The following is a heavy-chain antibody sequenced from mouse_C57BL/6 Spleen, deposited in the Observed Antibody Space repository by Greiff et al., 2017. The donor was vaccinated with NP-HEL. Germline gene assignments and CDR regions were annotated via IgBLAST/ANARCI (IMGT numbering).Heavy chain of an antibody. J-gene: IGHJ3*01. CDR1: GYTFTSYW. CDR2: IDPSDSYT. Sequence: VQLQQPGAELVKPGASVKLSCKASGYTFTSYWMQWVKQRPGQGLEWIGEIDPSDSYTNYNQKFKGKATLTVDTSSSTAYMQLSSLTSEDSAVYYCARNFPWFADWGQGTLVTVSA. V-gene: IGHV1-50*01. CDR3: ARNFPWFAD.